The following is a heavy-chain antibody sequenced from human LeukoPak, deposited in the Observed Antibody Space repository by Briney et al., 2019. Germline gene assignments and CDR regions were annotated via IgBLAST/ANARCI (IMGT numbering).Heavy chain of an antibody. CDR1: GFTFSSYE. Sequence: GGSLRLSRAASGFTFSSYEMNWVRQAPGKGLEWVSYISSSGSTRTYADSVKGRFTISRDNAKNSPYLEMNSLRAEDTAVYYCAREIVSAVAGNFDYWGQGTLVTVSS. CDR3: AREIVSAVAGNFDY. V-gene: IGHV3-48*03. J-gene: IGHJ4*02. D-gene: IGHD6-19*01. CDR2: ISSSGSTR.